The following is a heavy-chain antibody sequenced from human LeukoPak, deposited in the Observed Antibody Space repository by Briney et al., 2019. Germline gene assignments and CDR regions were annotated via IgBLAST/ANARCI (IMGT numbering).Heavy chain of an antibody. D-gene: IGHD3-16*02. Sequence: PGGSLRLSCAASGFTFSSYAMHWVRQAPGKGLEWVAVIWYDGSNKYYADSVKGRFTISRDNSKNTLYLQMNSLRAEDTAVYYCARPQGRSRYVILLDWYFDLWGRGTLVTVSS. J-gene: IGHJ2*01. CDR3: ARPQGRSRYVILLDWYFDL. CDR1: GFTFSSYA. V-gene: IGHV3-33*08. CDR2: IWYDGSNK.